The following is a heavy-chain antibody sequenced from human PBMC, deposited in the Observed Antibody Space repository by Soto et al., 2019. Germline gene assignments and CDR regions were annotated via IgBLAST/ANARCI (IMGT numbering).Heavy chain of an antibody. V-gene: IGHV1-69*08. CDR2: IIPILGIP. CDR3: AREYGNYKELDS. D-gene: IGHD4-17*01. Sequence: QVQLVQSGAEVKKPGSSVKVSCKASGGTFSSYTISWVRQAPGQGLEWMGRIIPILGIPDYAQKFQDRITITADKSTNTAYMELSSLRSEDTAVYYCAREYGNYKELDSWGQGTLVTVSS. J-gene: IGHJ4*02. CDR1: GGTFSSYT.